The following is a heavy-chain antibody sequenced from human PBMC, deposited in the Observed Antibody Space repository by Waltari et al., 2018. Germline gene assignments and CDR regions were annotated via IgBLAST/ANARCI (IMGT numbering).Heavy chain of an antibody. V-gene: IGHV4-39*07. J-gene: IGHJ4*02. CDR2: IDYSGST. CDR1: GGSISSSSYY. CDR3: ARVKLYSSGWYIDY. D-gene: IGHD6-19*01. Sequence: QLQLQESGPGLVKPSETLSLTCTVSGGSISSSSYYWGWIRQPPGKGLEWIGSIDYSGSTYYTPSLKSRVTISVDTSKNQFSLKLSSVTAADTAVYYCARVKLYSSGWYIDYWGQGTLVTVSS.